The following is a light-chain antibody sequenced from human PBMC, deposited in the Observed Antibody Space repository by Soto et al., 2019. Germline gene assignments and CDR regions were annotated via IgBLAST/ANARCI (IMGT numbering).Light chain of an antibody. CDR1: QSVLYSSNNKNY. J-gene: IGKJ3*01. CDR3: QQYYSTPLT. Sequence: DIVMTQSPDSLAVSLGESATINCKSSQSVLYSSNNKNYLAWYQQKPGQPPKLLIYWASTRESGVPDRFSGSGSGTDFTLTISSLQAEDLAVYYCQQYYSTPLTFGPGTKVDIK. CDR2: WAS. V-gene: IGKV4-1*01.